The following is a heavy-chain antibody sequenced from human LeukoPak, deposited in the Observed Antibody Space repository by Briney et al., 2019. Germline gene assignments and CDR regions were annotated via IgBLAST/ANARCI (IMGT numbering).Heavy chain of an antibody. CDR3: ARIYYSSSYDYWYFDL. V-gene: IGHV4-39*07. D-gene: IGHD6-13*01. CDR2: IYYSGST. Sequence: SETLSLTCTVSGGSISSSSYYWGWIRQPPGKGLEWIGSIYYSGSTYYNPSLKSRITISVDTSKNQFSLKLSSVTAADTAVYYCARIYYSSSYDYWYFDLWGRGTLVTVSS. CDR1: GGSISSSSYY. J-gene: IGHJ2*01.